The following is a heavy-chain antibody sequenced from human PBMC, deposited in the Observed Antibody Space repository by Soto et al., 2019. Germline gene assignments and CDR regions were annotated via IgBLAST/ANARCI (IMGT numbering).Heavy chain of an antibody. CDR2: ISGSGGST. CDR1: GLSCSSCA. D-gene: IGHD3-22*01. J-gene: IGHJ3*02. CDR3: AKVPLDYYDSSGYYEQDAFDI. V-gene: IGHV3-23*01. Sequence: RVSCRASGLSCSSCAMSWVRKAPGKGLEWVSAISGSGGSTYYADSVKGRFTISRDNSKNTLYLQMNSLRAEDTAVYYCAKVPLDYYDSSGYYEQDAFDIWGQGTMVTVSS.